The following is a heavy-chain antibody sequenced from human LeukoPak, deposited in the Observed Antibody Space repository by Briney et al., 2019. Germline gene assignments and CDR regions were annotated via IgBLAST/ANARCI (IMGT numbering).Heavy chain of an antibody. Sequence: GGSLRLSCAASGFTFSSYWMSWVRQAPGKGLEWVANIKQDGSEKYYVDSVKGRFTISRDNAKNSLYLQMNSLRAEDTAVYYCARDRELYSSSSGVDYWGQGTLVTVSS. J-gene: IGHJ4*02. D-gene: IGHD6-6*01. CDR3: ARDRELYSSSSGVDY. CDR2: IKQDGSEK. CDR1: GFTFSSYW. V-gene: IGHV3-7*01.